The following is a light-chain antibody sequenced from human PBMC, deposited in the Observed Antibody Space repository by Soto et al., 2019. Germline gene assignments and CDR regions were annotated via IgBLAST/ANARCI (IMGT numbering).Light chain of an antibody. CDR2: GAS. J-gene: IGKJ5*01. Sequence: DIVLMQSPDTLSLSPGERSTLSCMASQSVSSRNFAWYQQKPAQAPRLLIYGASRRAPGTPERFSGSGSGTDFTLTISRLEPEDFANYYCLQDYNYLPGTFGQGTRLEIK. CDR3: LQDYNYLPGT. CDR1: QSVSSRN. V-gene: IGKV3-20*01.